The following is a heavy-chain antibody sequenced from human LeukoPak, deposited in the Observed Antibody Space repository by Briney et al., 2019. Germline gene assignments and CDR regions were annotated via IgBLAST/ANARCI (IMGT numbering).Heavy chain of an antibody. CDR3: AGVRYYYDSSGYYVPSRFDY. Sequence: GGSLRLSCAASGFTFSSYSMNWVRQAPGKGREWVSSISSRSSYIYYADSVKGRFTISRDNAKNSLYLQMNSLRAEDTAVYYCAGVRYYYDSSGYYVPSRFDYWGQGTLVTVSS. V-gene: IGHV3-21*01. D-gene: IGHD3-22*01. J-gene: IGHJ4*02. CDR1: GFTFSSYS. CDR2: ISSRSSYI.